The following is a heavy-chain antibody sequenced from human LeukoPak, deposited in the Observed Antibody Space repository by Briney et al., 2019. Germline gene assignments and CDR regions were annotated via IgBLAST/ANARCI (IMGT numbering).Heavy chain of an antibody. D-gene: IGHD3-22*01. CDR2: VYGSGST. J-gene: IGHJ4*02. V-gene: IGHV4-4*07. CDR1: GASISSYT. CDR3: TRVHCSGYYYFGS. Sequence: SETLSLTCTLSGASISSYTWSWVRQPAGRGPEWIVRVYGSGSTYYNPPLNNRFTMSLDTSKNQLSLKLTAVSAADTAVYYCTRVHCSGYYYFGSWGQGTLVTVSS.